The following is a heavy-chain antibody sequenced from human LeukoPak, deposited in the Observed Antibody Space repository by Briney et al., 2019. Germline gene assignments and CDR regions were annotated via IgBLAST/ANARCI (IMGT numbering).Heavy chain of an antibody. D-gene: IGHD1-26*01. CDR1: GFTFSAYA. J-gene: IGHJ5*02. CDR2: VDPEDGET. V-gene: IGHV1-24*01. CDR3: ATAPTPPYEWELLT. Sequence: GGSLRLSCAASGFTFSAYAMHWVRQAPGKGLEWMGGVDPEDGETIYAQKFQGRVTMTEDTSTDTAYMELSSLRSEDTAVYYCATAPTPPYEWELLTWGQRALVTVSS.